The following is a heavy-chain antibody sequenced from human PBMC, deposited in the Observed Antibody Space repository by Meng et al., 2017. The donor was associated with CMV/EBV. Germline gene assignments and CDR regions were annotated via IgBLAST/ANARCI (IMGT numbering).Heavy chain of an antibody. Sequence: GGPLGLPCAAPGFTSSSYGLHWARQAPGKGLEWVAFIRYDGSNKYYADSVKGRFTISRDNSKNTLYLQMNSLRAEDTAVYYCAKVARSTSHYFDYWGQGTLVTVSS. J-gene: IGHJ4*02. CDR3: AKVARSTSHYFDY. D-gene: IGHD2-2*01. V-gene: IGHV3-30*02. CDR2: IRYDGSNK. CDR1: GFTSSSYG.